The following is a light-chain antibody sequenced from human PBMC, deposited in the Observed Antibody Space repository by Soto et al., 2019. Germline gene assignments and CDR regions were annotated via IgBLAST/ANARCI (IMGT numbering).Light chain of an antibody. V-gene: IGLV2-11*01. J-gene: IGLJ1*01. CDR3: CSYAGSPYV. CDR2: DVS. Sequence: LAQPRSVSGSPGQSVTISCTGTSSDVGGYNYVSWYQQHPGKAPKLMIYDVSKRPSGVPDRFSGSKSGNTASLTISGLQAEDEADYYCCSYAGSPYVFGTGTEVTVL. CDR1: SSDVGGYNY.